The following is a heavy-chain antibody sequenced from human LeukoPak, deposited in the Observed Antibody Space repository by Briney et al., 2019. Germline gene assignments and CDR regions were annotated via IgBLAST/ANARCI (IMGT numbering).Heavy chain of an antibody. CDR3: ARDNCYGSGSYPPLDY. J-gene: IGHJ4*02. Sequence: GGSLRLYCAASGFTFSSYWMSWVRQAPGKGLEWVANIKQDGSEKYYVDSVKGRFTISRDNAKNSLYLQMNSLRGEDTAVYYCARDNCYGSGSYPPLDYWGQGTLVTVSS. CDR2: IKQDGSEK. V-gene: IGHV3-7*01. CDR1: GFTFSSYW. D-gene: IGHD3-10*01.